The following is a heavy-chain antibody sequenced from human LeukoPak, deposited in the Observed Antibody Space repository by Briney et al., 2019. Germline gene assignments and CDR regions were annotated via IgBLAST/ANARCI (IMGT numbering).Heavy chain of an antibody. Sequence: GASVKVSCKASGYTFTGYYMHWVRQAPGQGLEWMGWINPNSGGTNYAQKFQGRVTMTRDTSISTAYMELSRLRSDDTAVYYCARGGRITMVRGVLPDYWGQGTLVTVSS. CDR3: ARGGRITMVRGVLPDY. V-gene: IGHV1-2*02. D-gene: IGHD3-10*01. CDR1: GYTFTGYY. CDR2: INPNSGGT. J-gene: IGHJ4*02.